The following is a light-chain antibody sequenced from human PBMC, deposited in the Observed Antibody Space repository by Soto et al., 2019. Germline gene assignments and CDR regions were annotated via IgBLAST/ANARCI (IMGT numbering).Light chain of an antibody. V-gene: IGKV3-20*01. CDR2: GAS. CDR3: QQYGSSRT. J-gene: IGKJ1*01. Sequence: EIVWTQSPGTLSLSPGERATLSCRASQSVNSNYLAWYQQKPGQAPRLLIYGASSRATGIPDRFSGGGSGTDFTLTISRLEPEDFAVYYCQQYGSSRTFGQGTKVEI. CDR1: QSVNSNY.